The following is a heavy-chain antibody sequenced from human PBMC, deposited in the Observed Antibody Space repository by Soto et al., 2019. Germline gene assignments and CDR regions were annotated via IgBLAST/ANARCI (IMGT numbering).Heavy chain of an antibody. J-gene: IGHJ2*01. CDR2: IWYDGSNK. V-gene: IGHV3-33*01. CDR1: GFTFSSYG. D-gene: IGHD3-22*01. CDR3: AREYYYDSSGYTPPYFDL. Sequence: QVQLVESGGGVVQPGRSLRLSCAASGFTFSSYGMHWVRQAPGKGLEWVAVIWYDGSNKYYADSVKGRFTISRDNSKNALYLQMNRLRAEDTAVYYCAREYYYDSSGYTPPYFDLWGRGTLVTVSS.